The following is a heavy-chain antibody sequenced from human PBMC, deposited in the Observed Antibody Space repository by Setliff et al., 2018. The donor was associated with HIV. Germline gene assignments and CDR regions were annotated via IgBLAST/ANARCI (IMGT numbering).Heavy chain of an antibody. J-gene: IGHJ6*03. CDR1: RFTFTSYS. D-gene: IGHD2-21*02. V-gene: IGHV3-30*04. CDR3: AKVGGDGRFHYYHMDV. CDR2: ISHDGSIK. Sequence: GGSLRLSCTASRFTFTSYSMHWVRQAPGKGLEWVAVISHDGSIKYYADSVKGRFTISRDNSKNTLYLQMNSLRAEDTAVYYCAKVGGDGRFHYYHMDVWGKGTTVTVSS.